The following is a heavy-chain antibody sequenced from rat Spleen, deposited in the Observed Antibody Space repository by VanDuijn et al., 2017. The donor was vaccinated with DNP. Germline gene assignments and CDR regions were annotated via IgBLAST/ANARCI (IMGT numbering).Heavy chain of an antibody. CDR1: GFTFSNYD. CDR2: ISTGGGNT. V-gene: IGHV5S23*01. D-gene: IGHD1-1*01. CDR3: ARRRGLLLQSPFDY. J-gene: IGHJ2*01. Sequence: EVQLVESGGGLVQPGRSLKLSCAASGFTFSNYDMAWVRQAPPKGLAWVASISTGGGNTYYRDSVRGRFTISRDKAKSTLYLQMDSLRSEDTATYYCARRRGLLLQSPFDYWGQGVMVTVSS.